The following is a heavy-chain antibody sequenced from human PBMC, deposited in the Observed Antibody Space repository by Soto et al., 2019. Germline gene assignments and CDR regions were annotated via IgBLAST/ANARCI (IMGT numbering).Heavy chain of an antibody. J-gene: IGHJ6*02. CDR1: GYTFTSYG. Sequence: QVQLVQSGAEVKKPGASVKVSCKASGYTFTSYGISWVRQAPGQGLEWMGWISAYNGNTNYAQKLQGRVTMTTDTSTSTAYMELRSLRSDDTAVYYWARDRPIESRPIWYGMDVWGQGTTVTVSS. CDR3: ARDRPIESRPIWYGMDV. D-gene: IGHD6-6*01. V-gene: IGHV1-18*04. CDR2: ISAYNGNT.